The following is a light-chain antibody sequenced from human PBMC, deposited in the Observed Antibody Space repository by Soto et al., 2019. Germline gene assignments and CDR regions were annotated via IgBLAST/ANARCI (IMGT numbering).Light chain of an antibody. CDR3: SSYTRSSALDVV. V-gene: IGLV2-14*01. CDR2: DVS. Sequence: QSVLTQPASVSGSPGQSITISCTGTSSDVGDYNYVSWYQQHPGKAPKLMIYDVSNRPSGVSNRFSGSKSGNTASLTISGLQAEDEADYYCSSYTRSSALDVVFGGGTQLTVL. CDR1: SSDVGDYNY. J-gene: IGLJ2*01.